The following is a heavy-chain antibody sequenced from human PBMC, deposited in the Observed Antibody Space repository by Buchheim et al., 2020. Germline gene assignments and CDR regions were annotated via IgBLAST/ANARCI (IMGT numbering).Heavy chain of an antibody. CDR3: AKDGFWGSGWSYPDY. CDR2: ISGSGGST. Sequence: EVQLLESGGGLVQPGGSLRLSCAASGFTFSTYTMSWVRQTPGKGLEWVSGISGSGGSTYYADSVKGRFTISRDNSKNTLYLQMNSLRVEDTAVYYCAKDGFWGSGWSYPDYWGQGTL. J-gene: IGHJ4*02. CDR1: GFTFSTYT. D-gene: IGHD3-16*01. V-gene: IGHV3-23*01.